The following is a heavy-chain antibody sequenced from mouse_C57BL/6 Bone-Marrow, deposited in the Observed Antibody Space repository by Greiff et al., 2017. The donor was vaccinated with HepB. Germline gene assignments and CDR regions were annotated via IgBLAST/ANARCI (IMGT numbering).Heavy chain of an antibody. V-gene: IGHV1-52*01. CDR2: IDPSDSEA. CDR3: AVYGNYQYFDV. CDR1: GYTFTSYW. D-gene: IGHD2-1*01. Sequence: QVQLQQPGAELVRPGSSVKLSCKASGYTFTSYWMHWVKQRPIQGLEWIGNIDPSDSEAHYNQKFKDKATLTVDKSSSTAYMQLSSLTSEDSAVYYCAVYGNYQYFDVWGTGTTVTVSS. J-gene: IGHJ1*03.